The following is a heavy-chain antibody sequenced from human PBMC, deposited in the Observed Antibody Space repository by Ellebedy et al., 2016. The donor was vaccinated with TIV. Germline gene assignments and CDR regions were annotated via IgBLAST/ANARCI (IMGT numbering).Heavy chain of an antibody. V-gene: IGHV3-23*01. Sequence: PGGSLRLSCVGSGFTFSSYAMNWVRQAPGKGLDWVSSLSSSGRSTYYADSVQGRFTISRDNSKNTLSLQMNSRRGEDTAVYYCAKRVTMFREVITYYHYAMDVWGQGTTVTVSS. CDR3: AKRVTMFREVITYYHYAMDV. CDR2: LSSSGRST. J-gene: IGHJ6*02. CDR1: GFTFSSYA. D-gene: IGHD3-10*01.